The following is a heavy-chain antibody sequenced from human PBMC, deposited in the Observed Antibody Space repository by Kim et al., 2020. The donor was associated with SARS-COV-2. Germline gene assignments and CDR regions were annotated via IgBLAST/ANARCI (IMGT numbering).Heavy chain of an antibody. CDR3: ARERGYDILTGLGSYYYYYYMDV. CDR2: IYYSGST. CDR1: GGSISSYY. D-gene: IGHD3-9*01. J-gene: IGHJ6*03. V-gene: IGHV4-59*01. Sequence: SETLSLTCTVSGGSISSYYWSWIRQPPGKGLEWIGYIYYSGSTNYNPSLKSRVTISVDTSKNQFSLKLSSVTAADTAVYYCARERGYDILTGLGSYYYYYYMDVWGKGTTVTVSS.